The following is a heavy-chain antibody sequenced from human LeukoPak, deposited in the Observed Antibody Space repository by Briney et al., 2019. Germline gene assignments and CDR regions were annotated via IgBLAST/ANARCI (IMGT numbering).Heavy chain of an antibody. Sequence: SETLSLTCTVSGVSFSSYYWSWIRQPAGKGLEWIGEIYHSGSTNYNPSLKSRVTISVDKSKNQFSLKLSSVTAADTAVYYCARVGDIGYYYGSGSWYYFDYWGQGTLVTVSS. D-gene: IGHD3-10*01. CDR3: ARVGDIGYYYGSGSWYYFDY. CDR1: GVSFSSYY. V-gene: IGHV4-59*12. J-gene: IGHJ4*02. CDR2: IYHSGST.